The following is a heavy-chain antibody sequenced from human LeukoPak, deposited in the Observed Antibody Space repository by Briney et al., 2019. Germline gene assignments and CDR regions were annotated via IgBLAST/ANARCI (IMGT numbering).Heavy chain of an antibody. CDR1: GFTFSDYY. CDR2: ISSSGSTI. J-gene: IGHJ6*02. V-gene: IGHV3-11*01. CDR3: AREWPDPDNYYYYYGMDV. Sequence: GGPLRLSCAASGFTFSDYYMSWIRQAPGKGLEWVSYISSSGSTIYYADSVKGRFTISRDNAKNSLYLQMNSLRAEDTAVYYCAREWPDPDNYYYYYGMDVWGQGTTVTVSS. D-gene: IGHD1-14*01.